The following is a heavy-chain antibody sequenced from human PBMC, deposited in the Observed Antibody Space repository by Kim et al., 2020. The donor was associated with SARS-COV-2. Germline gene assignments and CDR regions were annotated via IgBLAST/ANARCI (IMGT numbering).Heavy chain of an antibody. D-gene: IGHD2-21*02. CDR1: GFSFSTYE. CDR2: ISGSGRGI. CDR3: AREVTVTPDAFDI. Sequence: GGSVRLSCAASGFSFSTYEMSWVRQAPGKGLEWVSYISGSGRGIHYADSVKGRFTISRDNAKKSLFLQMNSLRAEDTAVYYCAREVTVTPDAFDIWGQGTLVTVSS. J-gene: IGHJ3*02. V-gene: IGHV3-48*03.